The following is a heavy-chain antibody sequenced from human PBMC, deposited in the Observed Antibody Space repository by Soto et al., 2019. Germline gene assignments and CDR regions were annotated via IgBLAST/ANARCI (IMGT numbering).Heavy chain of an antibody. V-gene: IGHV4-59*01. CDR2: IYYSGST. CDR3: ARAEGVYSYYGMDV. Sequence: PSETLSLTCTVSGGSISSYYWSWIRQPPGKGLEWIGYIYYSGSTNYNPSLKSRVTISVDTSKNQFSLKLSSVTAADTAVYYCARAEGVYSYYGMDVWGQGPTVTVT. CDR1: GGSISSYY. J-gene: IGHJ6*02. D-gene: IGHD3-16*01.